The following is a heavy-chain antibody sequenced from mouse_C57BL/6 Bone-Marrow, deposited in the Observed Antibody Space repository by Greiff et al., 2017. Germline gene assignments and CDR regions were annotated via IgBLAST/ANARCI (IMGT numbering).Heavy chain of an antibody. V-gene: IGHV1-59*01. CDR3: ARSTPLYYDYGEGDMDY. J-gene: IGHJ4*01. CDR1: GYTFTSYW. D-gene: IGHD2-4*01. CDR2: IDPSDSYT. Sequence: VQLQQPGAELVRPGTSVKLSCKASGYTFTSYWMHWVKQRPGQGLEWIGVIDPSDSYTNYNQKFKGKATLTVDTSSSTAYMQLSSLTSEDSAVYCCARSTPLYYDYGEGDMDYWGQGTSVTVSS.